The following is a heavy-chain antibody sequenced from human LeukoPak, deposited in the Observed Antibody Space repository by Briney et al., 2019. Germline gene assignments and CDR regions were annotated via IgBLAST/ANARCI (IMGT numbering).Heavy chain of an antibody. J-gene: IGHJ6*02. D-gene: IGHD4-17*01. V-gene: IGHV3-30-3*01. CDR1: GFTFSSYA. Sequence: PGRSLRLSCAASGFTFSSYAMHWARQAPGKGLEWVAVISYDGSNKYYADSVRGRFTISRDNSKNTLYLQMNSLRAEDTAVYYCARGSTVTTEDYYYGMDVWGQGTTVTVSS. CDR3: ARGSTVTTEDYYYGMDV. CDR2: ISYDGSNK.